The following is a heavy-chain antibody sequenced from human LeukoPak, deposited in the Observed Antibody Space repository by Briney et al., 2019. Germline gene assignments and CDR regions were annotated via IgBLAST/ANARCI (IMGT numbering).Heavy chain of an antibody. CDR3: ARQRGYSYGHYYYGMDV. CDR2: IIPIFGTA. CDR1: GGTFSSYA. V-gene: IGHV1-69*13. Sequence: SVKVSCKASGGTFSSYAVRWGRQAPGQGLEWMGGIIPIFGTANYAQKFQGRVTIIADESTSTAYMELSSLRSEDTAVYYCARQRGYSYGHYYYGMDVWGQGTTVTVSS. J-gene: IGHJ6*02. D-gene: IGHD5-18*01.